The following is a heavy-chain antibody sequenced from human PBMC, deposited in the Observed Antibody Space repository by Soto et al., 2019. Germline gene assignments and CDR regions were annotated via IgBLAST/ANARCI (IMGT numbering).Heavy chain of an antibody. CDR3: AKPSLLGRDAYAFDY. CDR1: GFTFTNYA. V-gene: IGHV3-23*01. CDR2: VSGSGRST. J-gene: IGHJ4*02. D-gene: IGHD2-15*01. Sequence: VGSLRLSCAASGFTFTNYAMSWVRQAPGKGLEWVSTVSGSGRSTDYANPVKGRFTISRDNSKSTLYLQMNSLRAEDTALYYCAKPSLLGRDAYAFDYWGQGTLVTVSS.